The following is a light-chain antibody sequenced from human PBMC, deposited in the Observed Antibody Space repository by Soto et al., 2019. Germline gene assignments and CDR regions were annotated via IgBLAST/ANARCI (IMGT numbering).Light chain of an antibody. V-gene: IGKV1-5*01. J-gene: IGKJ4*01. CDR1: QSISSW. Sequence: DIQMTQSPSTLSASVGDRVTITCRASQSISSWLAWYQHKPGKAPKLLIYDASSLESGVPSRFSGSGSGTEFTLTISSLEPEDFAVYYCQQRRTWPLTFGGGTKVDIK. CDR3: QQRRTWPLT. CDR2: DAS.